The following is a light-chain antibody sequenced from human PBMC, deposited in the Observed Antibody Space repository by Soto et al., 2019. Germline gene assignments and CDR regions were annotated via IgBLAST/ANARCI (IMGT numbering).Light chain of an antibody. V-gene: IGKV3-15*01. CDR2: GAS. J-gene: IGKJ2*01. CDR3: QQYNNWPYT. CDR1: QSVSTN. Sequence: EIVMTQSPDTLSVSPGERATLSCRASQSVSTNLAWYQQKPGQAPRLLIYGASTRATGIPARFSGSGSGTEFTLTISSLQSEDFAVYHCQQYNNWPYTFGQGTKQEIK.